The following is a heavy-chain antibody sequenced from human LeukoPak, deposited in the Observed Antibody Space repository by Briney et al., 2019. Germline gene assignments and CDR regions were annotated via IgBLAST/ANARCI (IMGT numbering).Heavy chain of an antibody. V-gene: IGHV4-59*01. CDR1: SGSISSYY. D-gene: IGHD2-21*02. J-gene: IGHJ4*02. CDR2: IYYSGNT. CDR3: ARDQGDILDY. Sequence: SESLSLTCTVSSGSISSYYWSWIRQPPGKGLEWIGYIYYSGNTNYNPSLKSRVTMSVDTSKNQFSLKLSSVSAADTAVYYCARDQGDILDYWGQGTLVTVSS.